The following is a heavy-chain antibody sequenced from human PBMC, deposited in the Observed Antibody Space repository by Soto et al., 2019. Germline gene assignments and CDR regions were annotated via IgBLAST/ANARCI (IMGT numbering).Heavy chain of an antibody. Sequence: ASVKVSCKASGYTFTGYYMHSVRQAPGQGLEWMGWINPNSGGTNYAQKFQGWVTMTRDTSISTAYMELSRLRSDDTAVYYCERALTRSYFDYWGQGTLVNVS. CDR3: ERALTRSYFDY. CDR1: GYTFTGYY. CDR2: INPNSGGT. J-gene: IGHJ4*02. V-gene: IGHV1-2*04.